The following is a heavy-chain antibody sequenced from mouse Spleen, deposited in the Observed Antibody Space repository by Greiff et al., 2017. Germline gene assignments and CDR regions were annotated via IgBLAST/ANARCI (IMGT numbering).Heavy chain of an antibody. CDR1: GYSITSGYY. V-gene: IGHV3-6*01. D-gene: IGHD1-1*01. J-gene: IGHJ3*01. CDR3: ARDYGSSHAWFAY. Sequence: ESGPGLVKPSQSLSLTCSVTGYSITSGYYWNWIRQFPGNKLEWMGYISYDGSNNYNPSLKNRISITRDTSKNQFFLKLNSVTTEDTATYYCARDYGSSHAWFAYWGQGTLVTVSA. CDR2: ISYDGSN.